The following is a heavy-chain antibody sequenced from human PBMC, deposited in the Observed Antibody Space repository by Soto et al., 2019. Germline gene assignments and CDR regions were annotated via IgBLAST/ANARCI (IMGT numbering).Heavy chain of an antibody. V-gene: IGHV3-11*03. CDR2: SSNSGTFT. CDR3: ARSGDNYNVLDY. Sequence: PGGSLRLSCAASGFSISDHYMSWIRQAPGKGLEWVSYSSNSGTFTKYADSVKGRFSISRDNAKNSLYLEINGLRGEDTAIYYCARSGDNYNVLDYWGQGTPVTVSS. CDR1: GFSISDHY. D-gene: IGHD3-10*02. J-gene: IGHJ4*02.